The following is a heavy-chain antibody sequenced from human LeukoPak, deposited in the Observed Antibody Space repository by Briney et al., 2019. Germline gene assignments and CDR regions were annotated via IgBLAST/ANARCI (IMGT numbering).Heavy chain of an antibody. CDR3: ARRLVDSGASQVSDD. J-gene: IGHJ4*02. D-gene: IGHD2-15*01. V-gene: IGHV4-34*01. Sequence: SETLSLTCAVSGVSFNDYYWSWIRQPPGKGLEWIGEINDSGSVNCNPSLKNRVTLSVDTSKNQFSLRLSSVAAADTAVYYCARRLVDSGASQVSDDWGQGTLVTVSS. CDR2: INDSGSV. CDR1: GVSFNDYY.